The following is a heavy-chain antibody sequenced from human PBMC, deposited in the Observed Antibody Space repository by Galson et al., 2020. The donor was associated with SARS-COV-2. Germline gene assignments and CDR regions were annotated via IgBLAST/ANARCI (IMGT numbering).Heavy chain of an antibody. CDR3: ATQEFYYGSSGYEVSDYGMDV. CDR1: GFTFSNYW. Sequence: GESLKISCAASGFTFSNYWMYWVRQAPGKGLVWVSRINGDGSSRTYADSVKGRFTISRDNAKNTLYLQMNSMRAEDTAVYYCATQEFYYGSSGYEVSDYGMDVWGQGTTVTVSS. CDR2: INGDGSSR. J-gene: IGHJ6*02. D-gene: IGHD3-22*01. V-gene: IGHV3-74*01.